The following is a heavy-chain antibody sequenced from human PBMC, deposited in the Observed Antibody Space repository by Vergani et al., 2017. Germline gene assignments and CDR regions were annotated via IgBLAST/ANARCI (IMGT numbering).Heavy chain of an antibody. V-gene: IGHV1-69*08. CDR3: AREYYDILTGYYKGLDY. CDR2: IIPILGMA. J-gene: IGHJ4*02. CDR1: GGTFSSYT. D-gene: IGHD3-9*01. Sequence: QVQLVQSGAEVKKPGSSVKVSCKASGGTFSSYTISWVRQAPGQGLEWMGRIIPILGMANYAQKFQGRVTITADKSTSTAYMELSSLRSEDTAVYYCAREYYDILTGYYKGLDYWGQGTLVTVSS.